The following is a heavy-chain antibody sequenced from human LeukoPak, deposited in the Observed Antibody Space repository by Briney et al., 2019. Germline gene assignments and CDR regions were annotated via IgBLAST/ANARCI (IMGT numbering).Heavy chain of an antibody. J-gene: IGHJ4*02. CDR1: GFTFNSYA. V-gene: IGHV3-23*01. D-gene: IGHD6-19*01. CDR3: AKAGIGVVGYFDY. Sequence: GGSLRLSCAASGFTFNSYAMSWVRQATGKGLEWVSSIRGSGGGTYYADSVKGRFTISRDNSKNTLYLQMNSLRDEDKALYYCAKAGIGVVGYFDYWGQGTLVTVSS. CDR2: IRGSGGGT.